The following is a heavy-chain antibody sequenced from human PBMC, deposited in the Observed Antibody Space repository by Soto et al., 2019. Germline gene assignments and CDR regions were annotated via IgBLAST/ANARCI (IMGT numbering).Heavy chain of an antibody. J-gene: IGHJ3*02. V-gene: IGHV1-2*04. CDR2: INPNSGGT. Sequence: ASVKGSCKASGYSFTGYYMHWVRQAPGQGLEWMGWINPNSGGTNYAQKFQGWVTMTRDTSISTAYMELSRLRSDDTAVYYCARNCGSNCYLHDAFDIWGQGTMVTVSS. CDR3: ARNCGSNCYLHDAFDI. CDR1: GYSFTGYY. D-gene: IGHD2-21*02.